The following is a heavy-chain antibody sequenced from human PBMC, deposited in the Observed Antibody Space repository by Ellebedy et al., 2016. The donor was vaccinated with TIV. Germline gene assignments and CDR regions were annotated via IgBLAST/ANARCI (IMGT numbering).Heavy chain of an antibody. D-gene: IGHD3-9*01. CDR2: IRSKAYGGTT. Sequence: GESLKISXTASGFTFGDYAMSWFRQAPGKGLEWVGFIRSKAYGGTTEYAASVKGRFTISRDDSKSIAYLQMNSLRAEDTAVYYCAKATVLDYDILTGYYRHDYYYYYGMDVWGQGTTVTVSS. J-gene: IGHJ6*02. CDR1: GFTFGDYA. CDR3: AKATVLDYDILTGYYRHDYYYYYGMDV. V-gene: IGHV3-49*03.